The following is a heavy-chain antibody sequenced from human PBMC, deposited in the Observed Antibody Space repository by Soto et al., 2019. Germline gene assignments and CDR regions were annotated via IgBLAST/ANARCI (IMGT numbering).Heavy chain of an antibody. Sequence: QVQLVQSGAEVKKPGASVKVSCKASGYTFTSYGINWVRQAPGQGPEWMGWISGYNGNTKYTQNRQARVPMTTDTSTSTAYMELKSLRSDDTAVYYCARALYDIGGYYYLTPAFDIWGQGTMVTVSS. J-gene: IGHJ3*02. CDR1: GYTFTSYG. D-gene: IGHD3-22*01. V-gene: IGHV1-18*01. CDR2: ISGYNGNT. CDR3: ARALYDIGGYYYLTPAFDI.